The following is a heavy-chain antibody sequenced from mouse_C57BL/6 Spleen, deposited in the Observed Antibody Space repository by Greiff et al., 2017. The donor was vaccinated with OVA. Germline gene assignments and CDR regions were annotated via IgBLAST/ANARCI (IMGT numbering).Heavy chain of an antibody. CDR2: ISYDGSN. CDR1: GYSITSGYY. J-gene: IGHJ4*01. Sequence: EVHLVESGPGLVKPSQSLSLTCSVTGYSITSGYYWNWIRQFPGNKLEWMGYISYDGSNNYNPSLKNRISITRDTSKNQFFLKLNSVTTEDTATYYCARGDGYDGYYYAMDYWGQGTSVTVSS. V-gene: IGHV3-6*01. CDR3: ARGDGYDGYYYAMDY. D-gene: IGHD2-2*01.